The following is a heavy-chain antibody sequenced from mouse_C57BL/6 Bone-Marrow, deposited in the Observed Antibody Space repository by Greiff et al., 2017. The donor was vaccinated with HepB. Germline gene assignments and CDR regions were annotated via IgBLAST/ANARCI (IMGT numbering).Heavy chain of an antibody. V-gene: IGHV1-18*01. Sequence: EVQLQQSGPELVKPGASVKIPCKASGYTFTDYNMDWVKQSHGKSLEWIGDINPNNGGTIYNQKFKGKATLTVDKSSSTAYMELRSLTSEDTAVYYCARPLHYYGSSHWYFDVWGTGTTVTVSS. CDR3: ARPLHYYGSSHWYFDV. CDR2: INPNNGGT. CDR1: GYTFTDYN. J-gene: IGHJ1*03. D-gene: IGHD1-1*01.